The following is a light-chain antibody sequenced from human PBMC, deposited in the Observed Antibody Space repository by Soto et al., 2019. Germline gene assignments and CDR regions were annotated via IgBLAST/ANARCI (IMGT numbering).Light chain of an antibody. J-gene: IGKJ1*01. V-gene: IGKV2-30*01. Sequence: DVVMTQSPLSLPVTLGQPASISCRSSQSLVYSDGNTYLNWFHQKPGQSPRRLIYEVSNRDYGISDRFSGSVSGTDFTLKISRVEAEDVGVYYCMQGTHWPRTFGQGTKVEIK. CDR3: MQGTHWPRT. CDR2: EVS. CDR1: QSLVYSDGNTY.